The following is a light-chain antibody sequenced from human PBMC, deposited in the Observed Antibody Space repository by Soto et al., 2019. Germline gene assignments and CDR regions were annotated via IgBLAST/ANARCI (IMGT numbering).Light chain of an antibody. CDR2: DAS. J-gene: IGKJ3*01. CDR1: QSVSSS. Sequence: EIVLTQSPDTLSLSPGERATLSCRASQSVSSSLAWYQQKPGQAPRLLIYDASNRATGIPARFSGSGSGTDLTLTISSLEPEDFAVDYCQQRSNWPPEVTFGPGTKVDIK. V-gene: IGKV3-11*01. CDR3: QQRSNWPPEVT.